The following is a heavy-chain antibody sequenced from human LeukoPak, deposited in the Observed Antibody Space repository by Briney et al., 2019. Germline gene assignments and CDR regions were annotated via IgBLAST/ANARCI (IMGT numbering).Heavy chain of an antibody. V-gene: IGHV4-38-2*02. CDR3: ARSCRILDIVATIRARLGGNGFDI. CDR2: IYHSGST. J-gene: IGHJ3*02. D-gene: IGHD5-12*01. Sequence: SETLSLTCTVSGYLINNNYYWGWIRQPPGKGLEWIGSIYHSGSTYYNPSLKSRVTIAVETSKNQFSLKLSSVTAADKAVYYCARSCRILDIVATIRARLGGNGFDIWGQGTMVTVSS. CDR1: GYLINNNYY.